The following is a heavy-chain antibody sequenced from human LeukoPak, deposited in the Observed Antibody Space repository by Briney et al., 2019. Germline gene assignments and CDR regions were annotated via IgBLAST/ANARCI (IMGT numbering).Heavy chain of an antibody. Sequence: PGGSLRLSCAASGFTFDDYMMHWVRQAPGKGLEWVSLISWDGSDTYYADSVKGRFTISRDNSKDSLYLQMNSLRTDDTVLYYCAEDSGALEEGYFDSWGQGTLVTVSS. J-gene: IGHJ4*02. CDR2: ISWDGSDT. CDR3: AEDSGALEEGYFDS. V-gene: IGHV3-43*01. CDR1: GFTFDDYM.